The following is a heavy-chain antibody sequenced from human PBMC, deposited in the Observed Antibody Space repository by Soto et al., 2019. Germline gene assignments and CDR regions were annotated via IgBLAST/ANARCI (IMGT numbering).Heavy chain of an antibody. Sequence: VQLVESGGGAVQPGESLRLSCVASGFDFTYYAMHWVRQAPGKGLESVAVMSSDGSKIHHTDSVKGRFTISRDNSKNTLYLQMNSLRKEDTAVYFCAKDEGVGGTLWLFDYWGQGTLVSVSS. CDR1: GFDFTYYA. D-gene: IGHD1-26*01. J-gene: IGHJ4*02. CDR2: MSSDGSKI. CDR3: AKDEGVGGTLWLFDY. V-gene: IGHV3-30*18.